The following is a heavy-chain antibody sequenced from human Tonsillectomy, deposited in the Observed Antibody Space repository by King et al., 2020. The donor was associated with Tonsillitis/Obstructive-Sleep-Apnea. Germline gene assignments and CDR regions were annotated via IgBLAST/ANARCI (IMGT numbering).Heavy chain of an antibody. J-gene: IGHJ3*02. CDR1: GGSISSSNW. CDR3: ARVTVWFSGSRDAFDI. V-gene: IGHV4-4*02. Sequence: QLQESGPGLVKPSGTLSLTCAVSGGSISSSNWWSWVRQPPGKGLEWIGEIYHSGSTNYNPSLKSRVTIPVDKSQNQFSLKLGSVTAADTAVYYCARVTVWFSGSRDAFDIWGQGTMVTVSS. D-gene: IGHD3-10*01. CDR2: IYHSGST.